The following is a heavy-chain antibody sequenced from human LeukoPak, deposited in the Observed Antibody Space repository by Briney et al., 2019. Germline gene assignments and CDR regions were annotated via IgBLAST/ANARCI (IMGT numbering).Heavy chain of an antibody. CDR2: ISDTGATT. Sequence: GGSLRLSCAVSGFTFSSYAMSWVRQAPGKGLEWVAAISDTGATTYYADSVKGRFTISRDNSRRTLYLQMNSLRAEDTALYYCAKDTSIGRYCTNGVCSPFDYWGQGTLVTVSS. J-gene: IGHJ4*02. CDR3: AKDTSIGRYCTNGVCSPFDY. CDR1: GFTFSSYA. D-gene: IGHD2-8*01. V-gene: IGHV3-23*01.